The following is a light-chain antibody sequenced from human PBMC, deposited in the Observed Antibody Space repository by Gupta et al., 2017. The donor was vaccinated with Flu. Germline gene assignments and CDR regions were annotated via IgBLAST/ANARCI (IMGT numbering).Light chain of an antibody. J-gene: IGKJ2*04. V-gene: IGKV1-12*01. CDR1: QDIRYW. Sequence: DIQLTQSPSSVSASVGDRVTITCRASQDIRYWLAWYQQKPGKAPKLLIHAASSLQRGVPSRFSGSGSGTDFTLTISSLQPEDFATYYCQQANSFFWSSFGQGTKVESK. CDR3: QQANSFFWSS. CDR2: AAS.